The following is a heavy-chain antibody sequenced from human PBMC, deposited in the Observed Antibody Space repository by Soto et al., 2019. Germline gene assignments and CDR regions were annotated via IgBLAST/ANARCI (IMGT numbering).Heavy chain of an antibody. J-gene: IGHJ6*02. Sequence: GASVKVSCKDSGGTFRSYSISWVRQAPGQGLECMGGIIPIFGTANYAQKFQGRVTITADKSTSTAYMELSNLRSEDTAVYYCAREYYDFWSGLDYYYYYGMDVWGQGTTVTVSS. D-gene: IGHD3-3*01. CDR3: AREYYDFWSGLDYYYYYGMDV. CDR1: GGTFRSYS. CDR2: IIPIFGTA. V-gene: IGHV1-69*06.